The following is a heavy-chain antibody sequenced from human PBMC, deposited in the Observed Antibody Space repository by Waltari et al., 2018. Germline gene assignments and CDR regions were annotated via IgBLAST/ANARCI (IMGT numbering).Heavy chain of an antibody. CDR2: INNSGST. J-gene: IGHJ4*02. V-gene: IGHV4-34*01. CDR1: GGSFSGYY. Sequence: QVQLQQWGAGLLKPSETLSLTCAVYGGSFSGYYWSWIRQPPGKGLEWIGEINNSGSTNYNPSLKSRVTISVDTSKNQFSLKLSSVTAADTAVYYCATSSPYCSGGSCSPNFDYWGQGTLVTVSS. CDR3: ATSSPYCSGGSCSPNFDY. D-gene: IGHD2-15*01.